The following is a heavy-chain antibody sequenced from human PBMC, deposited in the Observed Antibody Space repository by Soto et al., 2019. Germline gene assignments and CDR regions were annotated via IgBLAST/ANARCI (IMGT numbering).Heavy chain of an antibody. CDR2: IYHSGST. V-gene: IGHV4-4*02. CDR1: GGSISSSNW. J-gene: IGHJ5*02. D-gene: IGHD3-22*01. Sequence: SETLSLTCAVSGGSISSSNWWSWVRQPPGKGLEWIGEIYHSGSTNYNPSLKSRVTISVDKSKNQFSLKLSSVTAADTAVYYCARAEDSSGYYHNWFDPWGQGTLVTVSS. CDR3: ARAEDSSGYYHNWFDP.